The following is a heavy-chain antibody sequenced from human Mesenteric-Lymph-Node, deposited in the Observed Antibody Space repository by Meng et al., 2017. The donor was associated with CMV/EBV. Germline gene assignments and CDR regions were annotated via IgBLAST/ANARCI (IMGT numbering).Heavy chain of an antibody. CDR1: GGSFSGYY. Sequence: SETLSLTCAVYGGSFSGYYWSWIRQPPGKGLEWIGEINHSGSTNYNPSLKSRVTISVDTSKNQFSLKLSSVTAADTAVYYCARGIVVVPAGVADDAFDIWGQGTMVTVSS. D-gene: IGHD2-2*01. J-gene: IGHJ3*02. V-gene: IGHV4-34*01. CDR3: ARGIVVVPAGVADDAFDI. CDR2: INHSGST.